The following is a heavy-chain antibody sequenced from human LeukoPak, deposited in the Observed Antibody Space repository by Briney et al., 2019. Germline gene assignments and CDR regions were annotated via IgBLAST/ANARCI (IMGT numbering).Heavy chain of an antibody. J-gene: IGHJ4*02. CDR3: ARSTHDILTGYYHPAFDY. Sequence: SETLSLTCAVYGGSFSGYYWSWIRQPPGKGLEWIGEINHSGSTNYNPSLKSRVTISVDTSKNQFSLKLSSVTAADTAVYYCARSTHDILTGYYHPAFDYWGQGTLATVSS. CDR2: INHSGST. D-gene: IGHD3-9*01. CDR1: GGSFSGYY. V-gene: IGHV4-34*01.